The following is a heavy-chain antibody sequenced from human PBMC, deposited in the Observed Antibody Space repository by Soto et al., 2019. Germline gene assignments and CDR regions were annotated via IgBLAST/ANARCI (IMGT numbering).Heavy chain of an antibody. CDR2: ISWNSGTL. CDR1: EFTFEDYA. CDR3: SKGRTRPLQLGSFGDNAFDV. V-gene: IGHV3-9*01. D-gene: IGHD3-10*01. Sequence: EVQLVESGGGLVQPGRSLRLSCAASEFTFEDYAMHWVRQAPGKGLEWVSGISWNSGTLVYADSVKGRFTISRDNAKNSLFLQMNSLRAEDTALYFCSKGRTRPLQLGSFGDNAFDVWGQGTMVTGSA. J-gene: IGHJ3*01.